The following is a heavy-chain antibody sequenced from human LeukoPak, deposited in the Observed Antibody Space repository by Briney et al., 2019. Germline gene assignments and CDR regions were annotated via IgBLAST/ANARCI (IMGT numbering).Heavy chain of an antibody. J-gene: IGHJ5*02. CDR2: INPNSRGT. CDR1: GYTFTGYY. D-gene: IGHD2-2*01. V-gene: IGHV1-2*02. Sequence: ASVKVSRKASGYTFTGYYMHWVRQAPGQGLEWMGWINPNSRGTNYAQQFQGRVNMTRDTSISTAYMELSRLRSDDTAVYYCARDDIVVVPVGFDPWGQGTLVTVSS. CDR3: ARDDIVVVPVGFDP.